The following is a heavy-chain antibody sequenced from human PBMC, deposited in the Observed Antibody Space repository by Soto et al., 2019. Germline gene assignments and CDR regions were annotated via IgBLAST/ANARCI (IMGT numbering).Heavy chain of an antibody. CDR2: VNPSGGHT. V-gene: IGHV1-46*01. CDR1: GDTFTDYY. Sequence: QVQLVQSGAEVKKPGASVKVSCKASGDTFTDYYIHWVRQAPGQGLEWMGTVNPSGGHTTYALHFLGRMTMTRDTSTSTLYMELTSLTSEDTAVYYCARGGHVVVVTAALDYWGQGTLVTVSS. CDR3: ARGGHVVVVTAALDY. J-gene: IGHJ4*02. D-gene: IGHD2-21*02.